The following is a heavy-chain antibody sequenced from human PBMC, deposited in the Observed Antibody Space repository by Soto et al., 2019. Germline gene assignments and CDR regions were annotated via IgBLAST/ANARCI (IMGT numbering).Heavy chain of an antibody. CDR3: ARVGTHDYIWGKKQSHDAFDI. CDR1: GGTFSSYT. D-gene: IGHD3-16*01. Sequence: QVQLVQSGAEVKKPGSSVKVSCKASGGTFSSYTISWVRQAPGQGLEWMGRIIPILGIANYAQKFQGRVTITADKSTSTAYMELSSLRSEDTAVYYSARVGTHDYIWGKKQSHDAFDIWGQGTMVTVSS. V-gene: IGHV1-69*02. CDR2: IIPILGIA. J-gene: IGHJ3*02.